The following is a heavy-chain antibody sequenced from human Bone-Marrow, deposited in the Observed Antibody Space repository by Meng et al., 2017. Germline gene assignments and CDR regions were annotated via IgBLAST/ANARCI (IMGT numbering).Heavy chain of an antibody. CDR1: GGSFSDYY. Sequence: QVQLQQWGAGPLKPSETLSLTCAVYGGSFSDYYWIWLRQPPGKGLEWIGEINHSGSTNYNPSLKSRVTISVDTSKNQFSLKLSSVTAADTAVYYCARGVVRNWNYLPWGQGTLVTVSS. D-gene: IGHD1-7*01. V-gene: IGHV4-34*01. CDR2: INHSGST. CDR3: ARGVVRNWNYLP. J-gene: IGHJ5*02.